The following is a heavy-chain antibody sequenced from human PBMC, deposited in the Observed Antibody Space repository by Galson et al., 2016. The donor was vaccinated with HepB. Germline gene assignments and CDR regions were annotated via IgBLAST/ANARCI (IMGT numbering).Heavy chain of an antibody. CDR3: ARLNTLWWAFDY. J-gene: IGHJ4*02. V-gene: IGHV4-34*01. Sequence: SETLSLTCGVYGGTISGYFWTWIRQPPGKGLEWVGQINGRGDSSYSPSLKSRVTISVDTSKNEFSLKLSSVTAADTAVYYCARLNTLWWAFDYWGQGTLVTVSS. D-gene: IGHD2-21*01. CDR2: INGRGDS. CDR1: GGTISGYF.